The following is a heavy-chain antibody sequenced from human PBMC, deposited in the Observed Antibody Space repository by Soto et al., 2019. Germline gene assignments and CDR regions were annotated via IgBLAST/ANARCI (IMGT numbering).Heavy chain of an antibody. CDR1: GGSISDSSYF. D-gene: IGHD2-15*01. Sequence: QLQLQESGPGLVKPSETLSLTCTVSGGSISDSSYFWDWIRQPPGKGLEWIGNIYYSGSTYYNLSLQSRVTISVDTSKNQFSLKLSSVTAADTAVYYCARRGVSSYYSNYWGLGTLVTVSS. CDR2: IYYSGST. J-gene: IGHJ4*02. CDR3: ARRGVSSYYSNY. V-gene: IGHV4-39*01.